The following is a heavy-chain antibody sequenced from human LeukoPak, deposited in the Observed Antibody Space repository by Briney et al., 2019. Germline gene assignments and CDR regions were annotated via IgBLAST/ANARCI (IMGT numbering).Heavy chain of an antibody. CDR1: GYTFTGYY. D-gene: IGHD3-22*01. J-gene: IGHJ4*02. V-gene: IGHV1-2*06. CDR3: ASLPPYYYDSSGYPTSH. CDR2: INPNRGGT. Sequence: ASVKVSCKASGYTFTGYYMHWVRQAPGQGVEGMGRINPNRGGTNYAQKFQGRVTMTRDTSISTAYMELSRLRSDDTAVYYCASLPPYYYDSSGYPTSHWGQGTLVTVSS.